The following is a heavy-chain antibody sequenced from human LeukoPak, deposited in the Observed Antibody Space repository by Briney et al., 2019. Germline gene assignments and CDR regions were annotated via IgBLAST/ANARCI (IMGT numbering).Heavy chain of an antibody. CDR3: ARRDYCTSTGCYESYNWFDP. J-gene: IGHJ5*02. D-gene: IGHD2-2*01. Sequence: SETLSLTCTVSGGSVTSGSYYWSWIRQPPGRGLEWIGYVYYSGSTNYSPSLKSRLTISVDTSNNQFSLRLSSVTAADTAVYYCARRDYCTSTGCYESYNWFDPWGQGTLVTVSS. CDR2: VYYSGST. V-gene: IGHV4-61*01. CDR1: GGSVTSGSYY.